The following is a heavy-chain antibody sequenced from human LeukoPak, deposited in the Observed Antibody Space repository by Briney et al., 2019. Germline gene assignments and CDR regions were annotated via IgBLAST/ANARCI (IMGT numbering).Heavy chain of an antibody. Sequence: SETLSLTCTVSGGSISTYYWSWIRQPPGKGLEWIGYTHYSGSIKYNPSLKSRVTISLGTSKNQFSLRLSSVTAADTAVYYCARSVDIAMVTFDYWGQGTLVTVSS. CDR1: GGSISTYY. D-gene: IGHD5-18*01. V-gene: IGHV4-59*01. CDR2: THYSGSI. J-gene: IGHJ4*02. CDR3: ARSVDIAMVTFDY.